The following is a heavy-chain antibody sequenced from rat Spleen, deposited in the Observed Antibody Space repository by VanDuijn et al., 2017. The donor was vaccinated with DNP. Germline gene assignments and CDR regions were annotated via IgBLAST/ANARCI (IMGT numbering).Heavy chain of an antibody. J-gene: IGHJ2*01. D-gene: IGHD1-11*01. CDR3: ATEGAFDY. V-gene: IGHV5-25*01. CDR2: ISTSGGNT. CDR1: GFTFGNSD. Sequence: EVQLVESGGGLVQPGRSMKVSCAASGFTFGNSDMAWVRQAPMRGLEWVASISTSGGNTYYRDSVKGRFTISRDNAKRILYLEMDSLRTEDTATYYCATEGAFDYWGHGVMVTVSS.